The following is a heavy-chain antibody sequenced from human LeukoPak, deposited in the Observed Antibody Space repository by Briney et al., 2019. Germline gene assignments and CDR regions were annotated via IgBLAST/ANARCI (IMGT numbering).Heavy chain of an antibody. V-gene: IGHV3-11*01. CDR2: ISSSGSTI. D-gene: IGHD2-8*01. Sequence: GGSLRLSCAASGFTFSDYYMSWIRQAPGKGLEWVSYISSSGSTIYYADSVKGRFTISRDNAKNSPYLQMNSLRAEDTAVYYCARGALYCTNGVCYSYYYYMDVWGKGTTVTVSS. CDR3: ARGALYCTNGVCYSYYYYMDV. CDR1: GFTFSDYY. J-gene: IGHJ6*03.